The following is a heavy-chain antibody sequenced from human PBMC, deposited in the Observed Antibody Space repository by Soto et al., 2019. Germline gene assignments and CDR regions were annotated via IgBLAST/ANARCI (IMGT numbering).Heavy chain of an antibody. CDR2: ISDSGDST. Sequence: GGSLRLSCAASGFTFSSYAMNWVRQAPGKGLEWVSAISDSGDSTNYADSVKGRFTISRDNSKNTLNLQMNSLRAEDTAVYYCAKVRYYYYDMDVWGQGTTVTVSS. CDR3: AKVRYYYYDMDV. CDR1: GFTFSSYA. V-gene: IGHV3-23*01. J-gene: IGHJ6*02.